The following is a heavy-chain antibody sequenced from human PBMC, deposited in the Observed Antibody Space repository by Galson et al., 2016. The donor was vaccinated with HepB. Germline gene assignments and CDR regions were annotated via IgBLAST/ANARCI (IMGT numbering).Heavy chain of an antibody. CDR1: GFPFSSYH. V-gene: IGHV3-30*18. CDR2: ISYDGSNK. CDR3: AKSEYGVYFAF. J-gene: IGHJ4*02. Sequence: SLRLSCAASGFPFSSYHMHWVRQAPGKALEWVASISYDGSNKYYEDSVKGRFTISRDGTKNTLYLQMNSLRAEDTAVYYCAKSEYGVYFAFWGQGTLVTVSS. D-gene: IGHD4-17*01.